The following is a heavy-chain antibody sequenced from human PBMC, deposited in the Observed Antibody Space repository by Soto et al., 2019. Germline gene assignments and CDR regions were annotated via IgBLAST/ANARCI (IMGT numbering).Heavy chain of an antibody. J-gene: IGHJ6*02. Sequence: QVQLVQSGAEVKKPGSSVKVSCKASGGTFSTFAISWVRQAPGQGLEWMGGIISIFGTTEYAQKFQGRVTITADESTSTAYMELSSLRPDDTAVYFCATSGECGGDCYVYGMDVWGPGTTVTVSS. CDR1: GGTFSTFA. CDR2: IISIFGTT. V-gene: IGHV1-69*01. D-gene: IGHD2-21*02. CDR3: ATSGECGGDCYVYGMDV.